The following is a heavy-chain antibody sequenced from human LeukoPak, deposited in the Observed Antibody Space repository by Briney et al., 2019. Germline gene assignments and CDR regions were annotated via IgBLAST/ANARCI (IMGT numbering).Heavy chain of an antibody. CDR2: IYYSGST. CDR3: ARELIGCSSTSCYRKNDAFDI. V-gene: IGHV4-39*07. Sequence: SETLSLTCTVSGGSISSSSYYWGWIRQPPGKGLEWIGSIYYSGSTYYNPSLKSRVTISVDTSKNQFSLKLSSVTAADTAVYYCARELIGCSSTSCYRKNDAFDIWGQGTMVTVSS. D-gene: IGHD2-2*02. J-gene: IGHJ3*02. CDR1: GGSISSSSYY.